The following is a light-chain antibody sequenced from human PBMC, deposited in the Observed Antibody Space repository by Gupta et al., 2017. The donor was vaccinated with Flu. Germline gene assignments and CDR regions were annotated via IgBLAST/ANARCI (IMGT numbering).Light chain of an antibody. V-gene: IGKV1-39*01. CDR1: QNINSY. CDR2: AAS. CDR3: QQSNSSPWT. J-gene: IGKJ1*01. Sequence: PSYLSASVGDRVTITCRASQNINSYLNWYQQRPGKAPRLLINAASSLQSGVPSRFSGSGSGKDFTLTINSLQPEDFATYHCQQSNSSPWTFGQGTKVAMK.